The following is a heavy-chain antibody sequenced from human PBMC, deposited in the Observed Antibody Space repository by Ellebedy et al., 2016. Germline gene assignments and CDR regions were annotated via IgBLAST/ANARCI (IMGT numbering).Heavy chain of an antibody. D-gene: IGHD3-22*01. Sequence: SETLSLXXTVSSGSITTTTYYWGWIRQSPGRGLEWIGNIYYSGSTYYNPPLKSRVTVSVDTSKNQFSLNLSSVTAADTSLYYCARHVATITMVVVVPLGYFDLWGRGTLVTVSS. CDR1: SGSITTTTYY. CDR3: ARHVATITMVVVVPLGYFDL. CDR2: IYYSGST. V-gene: IGHV4-39*01. J-gene: IGHJ2*01.